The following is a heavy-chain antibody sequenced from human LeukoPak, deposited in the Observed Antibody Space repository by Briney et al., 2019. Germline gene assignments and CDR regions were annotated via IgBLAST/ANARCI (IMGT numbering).Heavy chain of an antibody. CDR3: ARDSGSYPAGHGWFDP. D-gene: IGHD1-26*01. Sequence: SVKVSCKDSGYTFTGSYMHWVRQAHGPGLEWKGGIIPIFGTANYAQKFQGRVTITADESTSTAYMELSSLRSEDTAVYDCARDSGSYPAGHGWFDPWGQGTLVTVSS. J-gene: IGHJ5*02. V-gene: IGHV1-69*13. CDR2: IIPIFGTA. CDR1: GYTFTGSY.